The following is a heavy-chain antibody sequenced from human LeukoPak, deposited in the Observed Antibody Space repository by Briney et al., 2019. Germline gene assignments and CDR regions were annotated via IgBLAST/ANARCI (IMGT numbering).Heavy chain of an antibody. D-gene: IGHD5-18*01. V-gene: IGHV3-74*01. CDR3: ARDAPGNTALDY. CDR1: GFTFSSYW. J-gene: IGHJ4*02. CDR2: INSGGSAT. Sequence: PGGSLRLSCAASGFTFSSYWMHWVRQAPGKGLELVSRINSGGSATTYADSVKGRFTISRDNAKNTLFLQMNSLRAEDTAVYYCARDAPGNTALDYWGQGTLVTVSS.